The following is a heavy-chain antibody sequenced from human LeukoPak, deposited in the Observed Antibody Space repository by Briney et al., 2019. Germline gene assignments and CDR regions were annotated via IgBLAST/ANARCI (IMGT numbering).Heavy chain of an antibody. Sequence: ASVKVPCKASGYTFTNYVINWVRQAPGQGLDWMGWSNTYYGNTKYPQNLQGRVTKATDTPTSTAYMEPRSLRSDDTAVYYCARGGGSGYPEVYYYYMDVWGEGTTVTVSS. J-gene: IGHJ6*03. V-gene: IGHV1-18*01. D-gene: IGHD6-19*01. CDR1: GYTFTNYV. CDR3: ARGGGSGYPEVYYYYMDV. CDR2: SNTYYGNT.